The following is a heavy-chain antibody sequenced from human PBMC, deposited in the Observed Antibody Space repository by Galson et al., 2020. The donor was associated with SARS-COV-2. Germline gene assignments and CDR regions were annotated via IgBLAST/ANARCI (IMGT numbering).Heavy chain of an antibody. D-gene: IGHD3-10*01. J-gene: IGHJ6*03. Sequence: GESLKISCAASGFTFSSYDMHWVRQATGKGLEWVSAIGPAGDTYYPGSVKGRFTISRENAKNSLYLQTNSLRAGDTAVYYCARGTGVYYYYMDVWGKGTTVTVSS. CDR2: IGPAGDT. V-gene: IGHV3-13*01. CDR1: GFTFSSYD. CDR3: ARGTGVYYYYMDV.